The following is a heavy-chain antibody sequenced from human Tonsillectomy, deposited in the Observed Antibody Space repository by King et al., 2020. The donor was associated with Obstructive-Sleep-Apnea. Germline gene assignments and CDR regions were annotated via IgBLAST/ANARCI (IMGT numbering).Heavy chain of an antibody. CDR2: ISAYNGNT. D-gene: IGHD5-24*01. CDR3: ARVGGGYNLDFYYGMDV. J-gene: IGHJ6*02. V-gene: IGHV1-18*01. Sequence: LVQSGAEVKKPGASVKVSCKASGYTFTNYGITWVRQAPGQGPEWRGWISAYNGNTNYAQKLQGRVTMTTDTSTSTAYMELRSLRSDDTAVYYCARVGGGYNLDFYYGMDVWGQGTTVTVSS. CDR1: GYTFTNYG.